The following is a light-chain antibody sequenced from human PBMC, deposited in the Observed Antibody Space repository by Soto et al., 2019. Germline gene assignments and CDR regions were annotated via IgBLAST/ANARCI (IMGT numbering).Light chain of an antibody. CDR1: QGISSY. V-gene: IGKV1-9*01. J-gene: IGKJ1*01. CDR3: QQLNSYPWT. Sequence: DSQLTQSPSFLSASVVDRVTITCLASQGISSYLAWYQQKPGKAPKLLIYAASTLQSGVPSRFSGSGSGTEFTLTISSLQPEDFATYYCQQLNSYPWTFGQGTKVDIK. CDR2: AAS.